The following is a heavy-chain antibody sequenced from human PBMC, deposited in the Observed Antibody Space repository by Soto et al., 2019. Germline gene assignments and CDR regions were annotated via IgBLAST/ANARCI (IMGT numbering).Heavy chain of an antibody. J-gene: IGHJ6*03. D-gene: IGHD3-16*02. Sequence: ASVKVSCKASGYTFTSYGISWVRQAPGQGLEWMGWISAYNGNTNYAQKLQGRVTMTTDTSTSTAYMELRSLRSDDTAVYYCARDYYIWGSCRPGFPNPMDVCGKGTTVTVSS. CDR2: ISAYNGNT. CDR1: GYTFTSYG. CDR3: ARDYYIWGSCRPGFPNPMDV. V-gene: IGHV1-18*01.